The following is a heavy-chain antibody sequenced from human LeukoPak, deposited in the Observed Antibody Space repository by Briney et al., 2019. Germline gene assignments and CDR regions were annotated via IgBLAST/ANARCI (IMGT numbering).Heavy chain of an antibody. J-gene: IGHJ6*02. D-gene: IGHD3-10*01. CDR1: GFTVSSNY. V-gene: IGHV3-53*01. Sequence: GGSLRLSCAASGFTVSSNYMSWVRQAPGKGLEWVSVIYSGGSTYYADSVKGRFTISRDNSKNTLYLQMNSLRAEDTAVYYCAREKRRFGELGPHRYYYYGMDVWGQGTTVTVSS. CDR3: AREKRRFGELGPHRYYYYGMDV. CDR2: IYSGGST.